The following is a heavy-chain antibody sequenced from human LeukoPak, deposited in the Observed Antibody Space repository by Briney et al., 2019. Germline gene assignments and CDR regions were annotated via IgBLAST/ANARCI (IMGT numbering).Heavy chain of an antibody. J-gene: IGHJ4*02. V-gene: IGHV5-51*01. CDR2: IYPGDSDT. CDR3: ARHETGPYFDY. Sequence: GGSLKISCKGSGSSFTSYWIGWVRQLPGKGLECMGIIYPGDSDTRYSPSFQGQVTISADRSISTAYLQWSSLKASDTAMYYCARHETGPYFDYWGQGTLVTVSS. CDR1: GSSFTSYW. D-gene: IGHD1-1*01.